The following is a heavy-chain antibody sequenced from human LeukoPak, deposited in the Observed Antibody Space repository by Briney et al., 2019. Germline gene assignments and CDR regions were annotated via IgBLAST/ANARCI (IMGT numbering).Heavy chain of an antibody. CDR1: GFTFKTYA. CDR3: ANWIGYGDL. V-gene: IGHV3-23*01. CDR2: ISGSGGST. D-gene: IGHD4-17*01. Sequence: GGTLRLSCAASGFTFKTYAMSWVRQAPGRGLEWVSAISGSGGSTYYADSVKGRFTISRDNSKNTLYLQMNSLRAEDTAVYYCANWIGYGDLGGQGTLVTVSS. J-gene: IGHJ4*02.